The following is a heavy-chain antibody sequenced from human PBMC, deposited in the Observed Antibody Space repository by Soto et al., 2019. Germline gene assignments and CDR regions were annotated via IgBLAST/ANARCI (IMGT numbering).Heavy chain of an antibody. D-gene: IGHD2-21*01. Sequence: GGSLRLSCAGSGFSFSRYVLHWVRQAPGKGLEWVALISHDGTTHYFGDSVKGRFTISRDNSKNSVFLQMAGLRPEDTAVYYCAALPLEMPIISYSFYGFDVWGQGTTVTSP. V-gene: IGHV3-30-3*01. CDR1: GFSFSRYV. J-gene: IGHJ6*02. CDR2: ISHDGTTH. CDR3: AALPLEMPIISYSFYGFDV.